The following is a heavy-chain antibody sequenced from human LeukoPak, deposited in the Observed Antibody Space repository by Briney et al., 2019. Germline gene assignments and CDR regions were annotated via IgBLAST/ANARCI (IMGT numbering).Heavy chain of an antibody. D-gene: IGHD3-16*01. CDR3: ARSSPYGVSGYYGMDV. V-gene: IGHV1-18*01. Sequence: ASVKVSCKASGYTFTSYGISWVRQAPGQGLEWMGWISAYNGNTNYAQKLQGRVTMTTDTSTSTAYMELRSLRSDDTAVYYCARSSPYGVSGYYGMDVWGQGTTVTVSS. CDR1: GYTFTSYG. CDR2: ISAYNGNT. J-gene: IGHJ6*02.